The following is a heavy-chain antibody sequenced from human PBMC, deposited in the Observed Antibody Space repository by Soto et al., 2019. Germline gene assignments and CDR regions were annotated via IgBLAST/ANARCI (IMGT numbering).Heavy chain of an antibody. V-gene: IGHV1-2*04. CDR2: INPKSGGT. CDR1: GYSFTDYH. D-gene: IGHD2-8*01. J-gene: IGHJ6*02. CDR3: ARGDSTDCSNGVCSFFYNHDMDV. Sequence: ASVTVSCKASGYSFTDYHIHWVRQAPGQGLEWLGRINPKSGGTSTAQKFQGWVTMTTDTSISTASMELTRLTSDDTAIYYCARGDSTDCSNGVCSFFYNHDMDVWGQGTTVTSP.